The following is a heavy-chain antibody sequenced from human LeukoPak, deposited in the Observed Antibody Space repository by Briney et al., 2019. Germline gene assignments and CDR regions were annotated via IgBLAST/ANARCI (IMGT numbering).Heavy chain of an antibody. V-gene: IGHV1-18*01. CDR2: ISAYNGNT. J-gene: IGHJ6*03. CDR1: GYTFTSYG. D-gene: IGHD3-22*01. CDR3: ARVPMIGYYYYYMDV. Sequence: GASVKVSCKASGYTFTSYGISWVRQAPGQGLEWMGWISAYNGNTNYAQKLQGRVTMTTDTSTSTAYMELRSLRSDDTAVYYCARVPMIGYYYYYMDVWGKGTTVTISS.